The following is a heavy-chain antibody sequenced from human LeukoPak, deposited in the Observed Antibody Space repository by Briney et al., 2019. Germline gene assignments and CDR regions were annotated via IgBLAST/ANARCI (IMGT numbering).Heavy chain of an antibody. V-gene: IGHV3-23*01. CDR3: ARDRKRTIFGVVINYGMDV. D-gene: IGHD3-3*01. J-gene: IGHJ6*02. CDR2: ISGSGGST. Sequence: GGSLRLSCAASGFTFTNYPMIWVRQAPGRGLTWVSGISGSGGSTYYADSVKGRFTISRDNSKNTLYLQMNSLRAEDTAVYYCARDRKRTIFGVVINYGMDVWGQGTTVTVS. CDR1: GFTFTNYP.